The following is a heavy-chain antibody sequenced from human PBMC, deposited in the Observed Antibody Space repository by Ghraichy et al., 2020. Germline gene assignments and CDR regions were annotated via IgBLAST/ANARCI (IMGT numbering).Heavy chain of an antibody. V-gene: IGHV4-59*11. Sequence: QTLSLTCTVSGGAISTHYWSWIRQPPGKGLEWIGFINYRGNTKHNPSLKSRVTISLDTSKNQFSLKLSSVTAADTAFYYCARGQTTFDPWGQGTLVTVSS. CDR3: ARGQTTFDP. J-gene: IGHJ5*02. CDR2: INYRGNT. CDR1: GGAISTHY. D-gene: IGHD1-14*01.